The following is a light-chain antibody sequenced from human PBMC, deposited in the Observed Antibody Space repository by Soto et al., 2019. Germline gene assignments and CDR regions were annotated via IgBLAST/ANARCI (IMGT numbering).Light chain of an antibody. CDR1: QTFSSW. CDR2: KAS. J-gene: IGKJ1*01. CDR3: QHYNSYSEA. V-gene: IGKV1-5*03. Sequence: DIQITQSPSTVSGSVGDRVTITCRASQTFSSWLAWYQQKPGKAPKLLIYKASTLKSGVPSRFSGSGSGTEFTLTISSLQPDDFATYYCQHYNSYSEAFGQGTKVDI.